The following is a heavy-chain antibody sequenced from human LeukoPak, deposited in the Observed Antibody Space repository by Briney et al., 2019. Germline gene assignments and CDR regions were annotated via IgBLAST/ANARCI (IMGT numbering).Heavy chain of an antibody. CDR2: IFNSGGT. CDR1: GGSISDYH. CDR3: GTSEVASTSYDF. Sequence: PSETLSLTCTVSGGSISDYHWSWIRQPAGKGLEWIGRIFNSGGTSYTPSLRSRVTISMDKSKNQLSPKLSSVTAVDTAVYYCGTSEVASTSYDFWGQGALVTVSS. J-gene: IGHJ4*02. D-gene: IGHD2/OR15-2a*01. V-gene: IGHV4-4*07.